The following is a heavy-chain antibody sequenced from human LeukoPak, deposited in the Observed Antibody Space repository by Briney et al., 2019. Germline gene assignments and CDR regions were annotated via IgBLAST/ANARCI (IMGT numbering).Heavy chain of an antibody. J-gene: IGHJ1*01. CDR2: ISASGGST. D-gene: IGHD2-15*01. Sequence: GGSLRLSCAASGFTFSSSAMSWVRQVPGKGLKWVSGISASGGSTYYADSVRGRFTISRDNSKNTLYVQMNSLRAEDTAVYYCAQQVGYCSSGSCYFTYWGQGTLVTVSS. CDR1: GFTFSSSA. CDR3: AQQVGYCSSGSCYFTY. V-gene: IGHV3-23*01.